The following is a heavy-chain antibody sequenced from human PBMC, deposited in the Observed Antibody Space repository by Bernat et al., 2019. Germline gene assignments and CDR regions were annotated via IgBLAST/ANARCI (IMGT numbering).Heavy chain of an antibody. V-gene: IGHV1-8*01. J-gene: IGHJ4*02. D-gene: IGHD5-12*01. CDR2: MNPKSGNT. CDR1: GYTFTNYD. CDR3: ARGAGIVATTTFDH. Sequence: VQLVQSGAEVKKPGASVKVSCKASGYTFTNYDINWVRHATGQGPEWLGWMNPKSGNTGYAQKLQGRVTMTRDTSTSTAYMELSSLRSEDTAVYYCARGAGIVATTTFDHWGQGTLLTVSS.